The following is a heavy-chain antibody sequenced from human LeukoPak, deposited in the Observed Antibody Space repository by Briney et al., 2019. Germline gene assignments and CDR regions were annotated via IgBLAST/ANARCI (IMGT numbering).Heavy chain of an antibody. J-gene: IGHJ4*02. CDR1: GYTFADYA. D-gene: IGHD3-10*01. Sequence: PGGSLRLSCGASGYTFADYAMHWVRQAPGKGLEWVSAITGRGGSTYYADSVKGRFTISRDNSKNTLYLQTTSLKDEDTDIYYCAKESSRSYCLDYWGQGTLVTVSS. V-gene: IGHV3-23*01. CDR2: ITGRGGST. CDR3: AKESSRSYCLDY.